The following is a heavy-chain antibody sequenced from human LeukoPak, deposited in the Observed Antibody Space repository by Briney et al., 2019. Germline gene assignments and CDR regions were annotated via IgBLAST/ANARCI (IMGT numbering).Heavy chain of an antibody. Sequence: GGSLRLSCAASGFTFSDYYMSWIRQAPGKGLEWVSYISSSGSTIYYADSVKGRFTISRDNAKNSLYLQMNSLRVEDSAVYYCAKHLLVVVTASSSDWGQGTLVTVSS. D-gene: IGHD2-21*02. CDR3: AKHLLVVVTASSSD. V-gene: IGHV3-11*01. CDR2: ISSSGSTI. J-gene: IGHJ4*02. CDR1: GFTFSDYY.